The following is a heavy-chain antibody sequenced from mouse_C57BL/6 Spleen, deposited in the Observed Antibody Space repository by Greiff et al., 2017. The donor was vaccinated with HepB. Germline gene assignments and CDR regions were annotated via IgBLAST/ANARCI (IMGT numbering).Heavy chain of an antibody. CDR3: ARRDYGSFSWFAY. CDR1: GYTFTSYW. D-gene: IGHD1-1*01. Sequence: QVQLQQPGAELVRPGSSVKLSCKASGYTFTSYWMDWVKQRPGQGLEWIGNIYPSDSETHYNQKFKDKATLTVDKSSSTAYMQLSSLTSEDSAVYYCARRDYGSFSWFAYWGQGTLVTVSA. V-gene: IGHV1-61*01. J-gene: IGHJ3*01. CDR2: IYPSDSET.